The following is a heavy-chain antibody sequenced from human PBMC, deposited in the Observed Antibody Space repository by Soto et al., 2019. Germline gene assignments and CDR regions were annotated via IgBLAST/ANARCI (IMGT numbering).Heavy chain of an antibody. CDR3: ASSNGYDYDY. Sequence: IYHSGSTYYNPSLKSRVTISVDRSKNQFSLKLSSVTAADTAVYYCASSNGYDYDYWGQGTLVTVSS. V-gene: IGHV4-30-2*01. D-gene: IGHD5-12*01. CDR2: IYHSGST. J-gene: IGHJ4*02.